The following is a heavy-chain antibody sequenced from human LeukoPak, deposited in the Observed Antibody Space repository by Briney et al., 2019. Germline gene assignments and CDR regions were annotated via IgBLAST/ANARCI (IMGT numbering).Heavy chain of an antibody. CDR3: ARELTTSALDDWFDP. V-gene: IGHV4-59*12. D-gene: IGHD4-17*01. J-gene: IGHJ5*02. Sequence: SETLSLTCTVSGGSISGYYWSWVRQPPGKGLEWIGYIYHSGSTYYNPSLKSRVTISVDRSKNQFSLKLSSVTAADTAVYYCARELTTSALDDWFDPWGQGTLVTVSS. CDR2: IYHSGST. CDR1: GGSISGYY.